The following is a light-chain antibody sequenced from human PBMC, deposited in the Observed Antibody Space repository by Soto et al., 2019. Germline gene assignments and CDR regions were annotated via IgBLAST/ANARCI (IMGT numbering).Light chain of an antibody. J-gene: IGKJ1*01. CDR3: QQYGDMWT. CDR1: QSVRSSY. V-gene: IGKV3-20*01. Sequence: EIVLTQSPGTLSLSPGERATLNCRASQSVRSSYLAWYQQQPGQAPRLLIHGASRRATGIPDRFSGSGSGTDFTLTINRLEPKDFAVYFCQQYGDMWTFGQGTKVEIK. CDR2: GAS.